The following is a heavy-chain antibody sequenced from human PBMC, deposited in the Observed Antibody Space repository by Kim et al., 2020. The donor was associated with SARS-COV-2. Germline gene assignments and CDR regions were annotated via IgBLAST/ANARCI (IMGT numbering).Heavy chain of an antibody. CDR3: TSGVGRDYGGPMFDN. J-gene: IGHJ4*02. CDR2: INSDAIST. Sequence: GGSLRLSCAASGFTFSTYWMHWVRQAPGKGLVWVSRINSDAISTDYADSVRGRFTISRDNAKNTLYLQMNSLRAEDTAVYLCTSGVGRDYGGPMFDNWGQGTLVTVSS. CDR1: GFTFSTYW. V-gene: IGHV3-74*01. D-gene: IGHD4-17*01.